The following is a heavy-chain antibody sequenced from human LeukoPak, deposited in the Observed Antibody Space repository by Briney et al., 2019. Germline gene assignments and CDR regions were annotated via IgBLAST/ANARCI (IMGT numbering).Heavy chain of an antibody. V-gene: IGHV3-74*01. Sequence: GGSLRLSCVGSGYTFSRYWMHWVRQAPGKGLVWVSRINEDGRTTDYADSVKGRCTISRDNAKDTLSLQMNSLRAEDTAVYSCTIDLMTGFSSGWHFGYWGQGTLATVSS. CDR2: INEDGRTT. D-gene: IGHD6-19*01. CDR3: TIDLMTGFSSGWHFGY. CDR1: GYTFSRYW. J-gene: IGHJ4*02.